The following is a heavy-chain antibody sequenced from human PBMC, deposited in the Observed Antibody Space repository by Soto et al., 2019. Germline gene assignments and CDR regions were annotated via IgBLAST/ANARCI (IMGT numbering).Heavy chain of an antibody. V-gene: IGHV4-59*08. Sequence: SETLSLTCTVSGGSISSYYWSWIRQPPGKGLEWIGYIYYSGSTNYNPSLKSRVTISVDTSKNQFSLKLSSVTAADTAVYYCARLDYGSGIYFDYWGQGTLVTVSS. D-gene: IGHD3-10*01. CDR3: ARLDYGSGIYFDY. J-gene: IGHJ4*02. CDR1: GGSISSYY. CDR2: IYYSGST.